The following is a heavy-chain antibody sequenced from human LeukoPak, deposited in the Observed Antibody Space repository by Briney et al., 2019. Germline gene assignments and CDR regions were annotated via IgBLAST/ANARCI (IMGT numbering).Heavy chain of an antibody. Sequence: GASVKVSCKVSGYTLTELSMHWVRQAPGKGLEWMGGFDPEGGETIYAQKFQGRVTMTEDTSTDTAYMELSSLRSEDTAVYYCATGGVVVVPAATATPFDLWGRGTLVTVSS. J-gene: IGHJ2*01. CDR1: GYTLTELS. D-gene: IGHD2-2*01. CDR2: FDPEGGET. CDR3: ATGGVVVVPAATATPFDL. V-gene: IGHV1-24*01.